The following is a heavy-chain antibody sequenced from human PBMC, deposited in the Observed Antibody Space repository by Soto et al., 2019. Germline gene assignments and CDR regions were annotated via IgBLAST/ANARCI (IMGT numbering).Heavy chain of an antibody. D-gene: IGHD2-2*02. Sequence: SVKVSCKASGGTFSSYAISWVRQAPGQGLEWMGGIIPIFGTANYAQKFQGRVTITADKSTSTAYMELSSLRSEDTAVYYCARGGFVVVPAAINYYYGMDVWGQGTTVTVSS. CDR2: IIPIFGTA. CDR1: GGTFSSYA. V-gene: IGHV1-69*06. J-gene: IGHJ6*02. CDR3: ARGGFVVVPAAINYYYGMDV.